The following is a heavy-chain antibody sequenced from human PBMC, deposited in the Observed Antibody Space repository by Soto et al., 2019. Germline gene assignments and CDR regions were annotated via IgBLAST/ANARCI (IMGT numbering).Heavy chain of an antibody. CDR3: ARLRYYYDSSGYSDAFDI. Sequence: PSETLSLTCTVSGGSISSYYWSWIRQPPGKGLEWIGYIYYSGSTNYNPSLKSRVTISVDTSKNQFSLKLSSVTAADTAVYYCARLRYYYDSSGYSDAFDIWGQGTMVT. D-gene: IGHD3-22*01. CDR2: IYYSGST. CDR1: GGSISSYY. J-gene: IGHJ3*02. V-gene: IGHV4-59*01.